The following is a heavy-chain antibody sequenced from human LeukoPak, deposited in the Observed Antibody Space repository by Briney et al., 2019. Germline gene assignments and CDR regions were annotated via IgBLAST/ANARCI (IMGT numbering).Heavy chain of an antibody. V-gene: IGHV3-66*01. Sequence: GGSLRLSCAASGFTVSSDYMSWVRQAPGKGLGWVSILYSGGGIFYADSVKGRFTISRDNSKNTLFLQMNSLRAEDTAVYFYARANGNSYGGDFDYWGQGTLVSVSS. J-gene: IGHJ4*02. D-gene: IGHD5-18*01. CDR1: GFTVSSDY. CDR2: LYSGGGI. CDR3: ARANGNSYGGDFDY.